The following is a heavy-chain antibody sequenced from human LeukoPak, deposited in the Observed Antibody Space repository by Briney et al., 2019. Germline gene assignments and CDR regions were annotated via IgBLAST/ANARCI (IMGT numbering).Heavy chain of an antibody. D-gene: IGHD1-26*01. V-gene: IGHV1-2*02. CDR3: ARDGPYSGSYYKAFDI. Sequence: ASVTVSCKASGYTFTGYYMHWVRQAPGQGLAWMGWINPNSGGTNYAQKFQGRVTMTRDTSISPAYMELRRLRSDDTPVYYCARDGPYSGSYYKAFDIWGQGTMVTVSS. CDR1: GYTFTGYY. J-gene: IGHJ3*02. CDR2: INPNSGGT.